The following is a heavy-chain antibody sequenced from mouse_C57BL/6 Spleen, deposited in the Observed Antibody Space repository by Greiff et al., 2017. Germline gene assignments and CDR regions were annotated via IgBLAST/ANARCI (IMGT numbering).Heavy chain of an antibody. J-gene: IGHJ2*01. CDR2: IYPGSGNT. D-gene: IGHD1-1*01. V-gene: IGHV1-66*01. Sequence: VQGVESGPELVKPGASVKISCKASGYSFTSYYIHWVKQRPGQGLEWIGWIYPGSGNTKYNEKFKGKATLTADTSSSTAYMQLSSLTSEDSAVYYCARSGYYGSSHFDYWGQGTTLTVSS. CDR1: GYSFTSYY. CDR3: ARSGYYGSSHFDY.